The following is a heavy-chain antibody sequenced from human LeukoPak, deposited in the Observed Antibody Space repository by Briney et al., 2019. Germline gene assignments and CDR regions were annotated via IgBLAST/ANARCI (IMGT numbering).Heavy chain of an antibody. Sequence: GGSLRLSCAASGFTFSSYSMNWVRHAPGKGLVWVSRINSDGSTTNYADSVKGRFTISRDNAKNTLYLQMNSLRAEDTAVYYCASYFRCSGATCYTNYWGQGTLVTVSS. V-gene: IGHV3-74*01. CDR2: INSDGSTT. CDR1: GFTFSSYS. J-gene: IGHJ4*02. CDR3: ASYFRCSGATCYTNY. D-gene: IGHD2-2*02.